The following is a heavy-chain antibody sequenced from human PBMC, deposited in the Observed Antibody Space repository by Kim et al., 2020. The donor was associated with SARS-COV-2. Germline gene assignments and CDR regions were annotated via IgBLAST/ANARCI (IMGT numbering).Heavy chain of an antibody. CDR3: ARGAHIVVVVAGEYNWFDP. Sequence: ASVKVSCKASGYTFTSYAMHWVRQAPGQRLEWMGWINAGNGNTKYSQKFQGRVTITRDTSASTAYMELSSLRSEDTAVYYCARGAHIVVVVAGEYNWFDPWGQGTLVTVSS. J-gene: IGHJ5*02. D-gene: IGHD2-15*01. V-gene: IGHV1-3*01. CDR2: INAGNGNT. CDR1: GYTFTSYA.